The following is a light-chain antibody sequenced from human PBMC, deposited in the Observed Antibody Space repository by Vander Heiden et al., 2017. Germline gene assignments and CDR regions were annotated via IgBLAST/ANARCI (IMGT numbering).Light chain of an antibody. CDR1: SSNIGSNY. J-gene: IGLJ3*02. CDR3: AAWDDSLSGLNWV. V-gene: IGLV1-47*01. CDR2: RNN. Sequence: QSVLTQPPSASGTPGQRVTIACSGRSSNIGSNYVYWYQQLPGTAPKLRIYRNNQRPSGVPDRFSGSKSGTSASLAISGLRSEDEADYYCAAWDDSLSGLNWVFGGGTKLTVL.